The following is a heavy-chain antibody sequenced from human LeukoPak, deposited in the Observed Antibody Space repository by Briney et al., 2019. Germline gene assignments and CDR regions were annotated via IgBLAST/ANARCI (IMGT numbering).Heavy chain of an antibody. CDR2: ISAYNGNT. D-gene: IGHD5-24*01. CDR3: ARDGYNLWYYYYYMDV. J-gene: IGHJ6*03. CDR1: GYTFTSYG. V-gene: IGHV1-18*01. Sequence: ASVKVSCKASGYTFTSYGISWVRQAPGQGLEWMGWISAYNGNTNYAQKLQGRVTMTTDTSTSTAYMELRSLRSDDTAVYYCARDGYNLWYYYYYMDVWGKGTTVTVPS.